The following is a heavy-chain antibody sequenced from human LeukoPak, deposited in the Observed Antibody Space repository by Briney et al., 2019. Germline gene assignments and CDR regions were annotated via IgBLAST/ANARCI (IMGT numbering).Heavy chain of an antibody. V-gene: IGHV3-15*01. CDR3: IRLLPSAQDY. CDR1: GFTFSNAW. CDR2: IKSKTDGGTT. J-gene: IGHJ4*02. Sequence: PGGSLRLSCAASGFTFSNAWMSWVRQVPGKGLEWVGRIKSKTDGGTTDYAAPVQGRFTISRDDSKNTLYLQMNSLKTEDTALYYCIRLLPSAQDYWGQGTLVTVSS. D-gene: IGHD2-15*01.